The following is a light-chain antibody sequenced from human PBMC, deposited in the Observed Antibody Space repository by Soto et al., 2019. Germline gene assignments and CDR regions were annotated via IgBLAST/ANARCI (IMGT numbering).Light chain of an antibody. V-gene: IGKV3-15*01. CDR1: QSLSGN. CDR2: RAS. J-gene: IGKJ1*01. CDR3: QQYSNWPRT. Sequence: EIVMTQSPATLAVSPGETATLSCRASQSLSGNLAWYQQKPGQAPRLLLFRASTRATGVPARFSGSGSGTEFTLTISGLQSEDFAVYYCQQYSNWPRTFGQGTKVDIK.